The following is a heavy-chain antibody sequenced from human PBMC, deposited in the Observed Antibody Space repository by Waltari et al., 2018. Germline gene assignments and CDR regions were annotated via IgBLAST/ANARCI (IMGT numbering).Heavy chain of an antibody. V-gene: IGHV1-69*13. D-gene: IGHD2-21*02. J-gene: IGHJ4*02. Sequence: QVQLVQSGAAVQKPGSSVKVSCKASGATFNSYKLNWVRRDPGQGLEWMGGVVPIFSKTQYAQRFQGRVTITADESASTVLMELTGLRSDDTALYFCVVTDALGAYDFWGQGTLVTVSS. CDR2: VVPIFSKT. CDR1: GATFNSYK. CDR3: VVTDALGAYDF.